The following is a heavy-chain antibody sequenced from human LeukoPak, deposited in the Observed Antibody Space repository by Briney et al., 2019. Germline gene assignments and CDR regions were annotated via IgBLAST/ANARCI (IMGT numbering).Heavy chain of an antibody. CDR1: GGSISSSSYY. J-gene: IGHJ5*02. CDR3: ARDHVDYRSGFDP. V-gene: IGHV4-39*07. Sequence: SETLSLTCTVSGGSISSSSYYWGWIRQPPGKGLEWIGSIYYSGSTYYNPSLKSRVTISVDTSKNQFSLKLSSVTAADTAVYYCARDHVDYRSGFDPWGQGTLVTVSS. D-gene: IGHD4-17*01. CDR2: IYYSGST.